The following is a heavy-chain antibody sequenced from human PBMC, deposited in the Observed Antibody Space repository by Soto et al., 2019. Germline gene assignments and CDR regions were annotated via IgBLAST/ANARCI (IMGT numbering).Heavy chain of an antibody. CDR3: ARLGGYDFWSGYYTGELDY. Sequence: SETLSLTCTVSGGSISSSSYYWGWIRQPPGKGLEWIGSIYDSGSTYYNPSLKSRVTISVDTSKNQFSLKLSSVTAADTAVYYCARLGGYDFWSGYYTGELDYWGQGTLVTVS. D-gene: IGHD3-3*01. CDR2: IYDSGST. V-gene: IGHV4-39*01. CDR1: GGSISSSSYY. J-gene: IGHJ4*02.